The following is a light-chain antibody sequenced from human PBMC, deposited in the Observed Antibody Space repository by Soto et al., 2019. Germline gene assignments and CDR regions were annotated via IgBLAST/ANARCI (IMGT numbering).Light chain of an antibody. CDR2: DVS. CDR1: SSDVGSCNY. J-gene: IGLJ3*02. V-gene: IGLV2-14*01. Sequence: QSALTQPASVSGAPGQWITISCTGTSSDVGSCNYVSWYQQYPGKAPKLMIYDVSNRPSGVSYRFSGSKSGNTASLTISGLQAEDEADYYCSSYTISRSHLVFGRGTKLTVL. CDR3: SSYTISRSHLV.